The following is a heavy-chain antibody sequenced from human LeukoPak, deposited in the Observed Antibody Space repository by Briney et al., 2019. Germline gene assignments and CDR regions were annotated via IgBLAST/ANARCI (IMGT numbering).Heavy chain of an antibody. CDR3: ARGQCSGGSCYFGY. J-gene: IGHJ4*02. V-gene: IGHV4-34*01. CDR1: GGSFSGYY. CDR2: INHSGST. Sequence: PSETLSLTCAVHGGSFSGYYWSWIRQPPRKGLEWMGEINHSGSTNYNPSLKSRVTISVDTSKNQFSLKLSSVTAAETAVYYCARGQCSGGSCYFGYWGQGTLVTVSS. D-gene: IGHD2-15*01.